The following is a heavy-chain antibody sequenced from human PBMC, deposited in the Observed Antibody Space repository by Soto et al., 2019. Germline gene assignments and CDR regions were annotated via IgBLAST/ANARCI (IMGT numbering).Heavy chain of an antibody. Sequence: PGGSLRLSCAASGFTFDDYAMHWVRQAPGKGLEWVSGISWNSGSIGYADSVKGRFTISRDNAKNSLYLQMNSLRAEDTALYYCAKDGGYSGYDDVLHLVYWGQGTLVTVSS. CDR2: ISWNSGSI. CDR1: GFTFDDYA. CDR3: AKDGGYSGYDDVLHLVY. J-gene: IGHJ4*02. V-gene: IGHV3-9*01. D-gene: IGHD5-12*01.